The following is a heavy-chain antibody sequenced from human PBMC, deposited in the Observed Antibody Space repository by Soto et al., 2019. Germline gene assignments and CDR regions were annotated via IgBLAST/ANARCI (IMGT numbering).Heavy chain of an antibody. V-gene: IGHV3-23*01. Sequence: GGSLRLSCAASGFTFSDYYMDWVRQAPGKGLEWVSAISGSGNSTYDADSVKGRFSISRDNSKNTLYLQMNSLRAEDTVVYYCAKDRKSGSGWYWDYWGQGTLVTVSS. CDR2: ISGSGNST. D-gene: IGHD6-19*01. CDR1: GFTFSDYY. CDR3: AKDRKSGSGWYWDY. J-gene: IGHJ4*02.